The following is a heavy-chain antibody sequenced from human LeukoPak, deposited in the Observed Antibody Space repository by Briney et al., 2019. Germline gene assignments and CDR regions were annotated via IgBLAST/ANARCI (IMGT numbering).Heavy chain of an antibody. D-gene: IGHD5-12*01. Sequence: GGSLRLSCAASGFTFSSYSMNWVRQAPGKGLEWVSSISSSSSYIYYADSVKGRFTISRDNAKNSLYLQMNSLRAEDTAVYYCAKDWRLRSTFSDYWGQGTLVTVSS. CDR1: GFTFSSYS. CDR3: AKDWRLRSTFSDY. V-gene: IGHV3-21*01. CDR2: ISSSSSYI. J-gene: IGHJ4*02.